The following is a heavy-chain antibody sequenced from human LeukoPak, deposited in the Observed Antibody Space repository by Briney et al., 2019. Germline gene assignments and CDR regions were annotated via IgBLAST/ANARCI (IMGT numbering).Heavy chain of an antibody. Sequence: ASVKVSCKASGYTFTGYYIHWVRQAPGQGLEWMGWIKPTSGGTSYAQNLQGRVTMTRDTSINTAYMELSGLRSDDTAVYYCARVREWEEISGAIPDYFDYWGQGTLVAVSS. CDR2: IKPTSGGT. J-gene: IGHJ4*02. D-gene: IGHD3-3*01. CDR3: ARVREWEEISGAIPDYFDY. CDR1: GYTFTGYY. V-gene: IGHV1-2*02.